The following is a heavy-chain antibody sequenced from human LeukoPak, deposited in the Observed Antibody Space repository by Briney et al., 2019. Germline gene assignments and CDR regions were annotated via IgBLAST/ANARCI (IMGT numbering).Heavy chain of an antibody. V-gene: IGHV3-73*01. CDR3: TRHAPRAYYYYGMDV. CDR1: GFTFSGSA. Sequence: GGSLRLSCAASGFTFSGSAMHWVRQASGKGLEWVGRIRSKANSYATAYAASVKGRFAISRDDSKNTAYLQMNSLKTEDTAVYYCTRHAPRAYYYYGMDVWGQGTTVTVSS. CDR2: IRSKANSYAT. J-gene: IGHJ6*02.